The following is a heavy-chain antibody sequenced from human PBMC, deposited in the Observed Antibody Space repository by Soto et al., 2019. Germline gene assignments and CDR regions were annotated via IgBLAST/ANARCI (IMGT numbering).Heavy chain of an antibody. J-gene: IGHJ3*02. V-gene: IGHV3-23*01. CDR3: AKDHIAAAPPYDAFDI. D-gene: IGHD6-13*01. CDR1: GFTFSSYA. CDR2: ISGSGGRT. Sequence: GGSLRLSCASSGFTFSSYAMSWVRQAPGKGLEWVSAISGSGGRTYYADSVKGRFTISRDNSKNTLYLQMNSLRAEDTAVYYCAKDHIAAAPPYDAFDIWGQGTMVTVSS.